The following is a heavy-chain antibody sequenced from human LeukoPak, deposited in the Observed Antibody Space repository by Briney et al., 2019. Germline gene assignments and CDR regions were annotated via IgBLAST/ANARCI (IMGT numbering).Heavy chain of an antibody. J-gene: IGHJ4*02. D-gene: IGHD6-6*01. Sequence: SETLSLTCAVYVDSFSGYYWSWIRQPPGKGLEWIGEINHSGSTNYNPSLKSRVTISVDTSKNQFSLKLSSVTAADTAVYYCARARRGSTSSPFRSSIAARNYFDYWGQGTLVTVSS. CDR2: INHSGST. CDR3: ARARRGSTSSPFRSSIAARNYFDY. V-gene: IGHV4-34*01. CDR1: VDSFSGYY.